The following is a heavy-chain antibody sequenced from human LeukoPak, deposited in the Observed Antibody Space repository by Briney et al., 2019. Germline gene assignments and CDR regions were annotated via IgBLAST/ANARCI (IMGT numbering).Heavy chain of an antibody. CDR2: IYYSGST. Sequence: PSETLSLTCTVSGGSISSGDYYWSWIRQPPGKGLEWIGYIYYSGSTYYNPSLKSRVTISVDTSKNQFSLKLSSVTAADTAVYYCARSGRYSSSWYYFDYWGQGTLVTVSS. J-gene: IGHJ4*02. CDR3: ARSGRYSSSWYYFDY. V-gene: IGHV4-30-4*01. D-gene: IGHD6-13*01. CDR1: GGSISSGDYY.